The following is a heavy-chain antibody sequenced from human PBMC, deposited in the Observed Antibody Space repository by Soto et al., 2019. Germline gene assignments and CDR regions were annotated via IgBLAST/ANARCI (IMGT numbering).Heavy chain of an antibody. J-gene: IGHJ4*02. V-gene: IGHV3-23*01. CDR2: ISGSGGST. Sequence: EVQLLESGGGLVQPGGSLRLSCAASGFTFSSYAMSWVRQAPGKGLEWVSAISGSGGSTYYADSVKGRFTISRDNSKNTLYLQINSLRAEDTAVYYCAKTVSDILTGYYAWGQGTLVTVSS. D-gene: IGHD3-9*01. CDR1: GFTFSSYA. CDR3: AKTVSDILTGYYA.